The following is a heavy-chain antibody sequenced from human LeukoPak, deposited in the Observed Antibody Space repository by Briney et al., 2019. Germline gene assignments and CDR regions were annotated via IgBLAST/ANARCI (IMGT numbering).Heavy chain of an antibody. Sequence: PGGSLRLSCAASGFTFSNYWVNWVRQAPGKGLEWVANIKQDGSEKYYVDSVKGRFTISRDNAKNSLFLQMNSLRVEDTAVYYCARDGAHAGIYFDNWGQGILVTVSS. CDR2: IKQDGSEK. D-gene: IGHD3-16*01. V-gene: IGHV3-7*01. CDR1: GFTFSNYW. J-gene: IGHJ4*02. CDR3: ARDGAHAGIYFDN.